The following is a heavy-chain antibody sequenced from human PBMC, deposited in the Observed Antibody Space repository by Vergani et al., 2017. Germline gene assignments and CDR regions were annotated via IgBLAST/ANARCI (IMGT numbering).Heavy chain of an antibody. CDR2: ISYDGSNK. CDR3: ARAGDYVSYYYYYMDV. Sequence: QVQLVESGGGVVQPGRSLRLSCAASGFTFSSYAMHWVRQAPGKGLEWVAVISYDGSNKYYADSVKGRFTISRDNAKNSLYLQMNSLRAEDTAVYYCARAGDYVSYYYYYMDVWGKGTTVTVSS. V-gene: IGHV3-30-3*01. D-gene: IGHD4-17*01. CDR1: GFTFSSYA. J-gene: IGHJ6*03.